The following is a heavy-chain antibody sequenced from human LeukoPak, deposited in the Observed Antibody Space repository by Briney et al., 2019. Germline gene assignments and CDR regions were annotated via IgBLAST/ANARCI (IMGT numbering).Heavy chain of an antibody. CDR3: ARGPRVRGYSYGLSCYYYYMDV. Sequence: PGGSLRLSCTASGFTFSEYGMHWVGQPPGKGLEWIGEINHSGSTNYNPSLKSRVTISVDTSKNQFSLKLSSVTAADTAVYYCARGPRVRGYSYGLSCYYYYMDVWGKGTTVTVSS. CDR2: INHSGST. V-gene: IGHV4-34*01. J-gene: IGHJ6*03. D-gene: IGHD5-18*01. CDR1: GFTFSEYG.